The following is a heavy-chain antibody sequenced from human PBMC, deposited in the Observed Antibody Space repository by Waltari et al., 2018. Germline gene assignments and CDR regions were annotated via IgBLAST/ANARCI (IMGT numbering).Heavy chain of an antibody. D-gene: IGHD6-13*01. J-gene: IGHJ6*02. CDR1: GFTFSSYG. V-gene: IGHV3-33*01. CDR2: IWYDGSNK. CDR3: AREAGYSSSWYWSYYYYGMDV. Sequence: QVQLVESGGGVVQPGRSLRLSCAASGFTFSSYGMHGVRQAPGKGLGGVEVIWYDGSNKYYADSVKGRFTISRDNSKNTLYLQMNSLRAEDTAVYYCAREAGYSSSWYWSYYYYGMDVWGQGTTVTVSS.